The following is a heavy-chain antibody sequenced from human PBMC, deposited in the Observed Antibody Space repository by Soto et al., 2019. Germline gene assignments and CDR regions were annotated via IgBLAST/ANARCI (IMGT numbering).Heavy chain of an antibody. CDR1: GFTFSSYG. Sequence: GGSLRLSCAASGFTFSSYGMHWVRQAPGKGLEWVAVISYDGSNKYYADSVKGRFTISRDNSKNTLYLQMNSLRAEDTAVYYCAKVQGYSGYEVGVSDYWGQGTLVTVSS. CDR2: ISYDGSNK. V-gene: IGHV3-30*18. J-gene: IGHJ4*02. CDR3: AKVQGYSGYEVGVSDY. D-gene: IGHD5-12*01.